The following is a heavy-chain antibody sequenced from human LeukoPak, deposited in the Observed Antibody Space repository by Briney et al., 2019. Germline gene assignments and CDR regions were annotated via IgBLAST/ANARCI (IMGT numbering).Heavy chain of an antibody. J-gene: IGHJ4*02. CDR1: GFTFSSYE. CDR2: ISSSGSTI. CDR3: ARVPNSMVRDQSTHY. Sequence: PGGSLRLSCATSGFTFSSYEMNWVRQAPGKGLEWVSYISSSGSTIYYADSVKGRFTISRDNAKNSLYLQMNSLRAEDTAVYYCARVPNSMVRDQSTHYWGQGTLVTVSS. D-gene: IGHD3-10*01. V-gene: IGHV3-48*03.